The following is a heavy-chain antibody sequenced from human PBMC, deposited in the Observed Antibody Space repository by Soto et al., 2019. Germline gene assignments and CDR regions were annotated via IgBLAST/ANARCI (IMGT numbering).Heavy chain of an antibody. CDR3: ARGQGTIFGVVIRYGMDV. CDR2: INHSGST. CDR1: GGSFSGYY. V-gene: IGHV4-34*01. Sequence: SETLSLTCAVYGGSFSGYYWSWIRQPPGKGLEWIGEINHSGSTNYNPSLKSRVTISVDTSKNQFSLKLSSVTAADTAVYYCARGQGTIFGVVIRYGMDVWGRGTTVTVSS. J-gene: IGHJ6*02. D-gene: IGHD3-3*01.